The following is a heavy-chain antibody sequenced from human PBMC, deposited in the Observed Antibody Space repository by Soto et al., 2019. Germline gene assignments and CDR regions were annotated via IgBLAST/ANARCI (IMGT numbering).Heavy chain of an antibody. Sequence: ASVKVSCKASGYTFTSYAMHWVRQAPGQRLEWMGWINAGNGNTKYSQKFQGRVTITRDTSASTAYMELSSLRSEDTAVYYCARDAPLGYSGGSCYSTDAFHIRGQGALVTVS. D-gene: IGHD2-15*01. CDR2: INAGNGNT. J-gene: IGHJ3*02. CDR1: GYTFTSYA. V-gene: IGHV1-3*01. CDR3: ARDAPLGYSGGSCYSTDAFHI.